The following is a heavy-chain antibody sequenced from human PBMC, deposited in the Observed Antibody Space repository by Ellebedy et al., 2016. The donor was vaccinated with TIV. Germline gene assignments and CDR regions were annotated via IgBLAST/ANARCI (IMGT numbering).Heavy chain of an antibody. J-gene: IGHJ3*02. CDR1: GYSFTSYW. CDR2: IYPGDSAT. Sequence: GESLKISCKGSGYSFTSYWIGRVRPMPGKGLEWMGIIYPGDSATRYSPSFQGQVTISAYKSISTAYLQWRSLKAAYNAMYYCARLEDGGNSEDNAFDIWGQGTMVTVSS. D-gene: IGHD4-23*01. V-gene: IGHV5-51*01. CDR3: ARLEDGGNSEDNAFDI.